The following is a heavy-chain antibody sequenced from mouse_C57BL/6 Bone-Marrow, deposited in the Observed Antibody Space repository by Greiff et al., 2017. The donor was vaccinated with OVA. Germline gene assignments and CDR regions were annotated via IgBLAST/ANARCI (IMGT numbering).Heavy chain of an antibody. CDR2: IRSKSTNYAT. Sequence: EVTLVESGGGLVQPKGSLTLSCAASGFSFNTSAMNWVRQAPGKGLEWVARIRSKSTNYATYYADSVKDRFTLSRDASESMLYLQMNNVKTEDTAMYYGGRRGVLRSHWYVDVWGTGTTVTVSS. D-gene: IGHD3-2*02. CDR1: GFSFNTSA. J-gene: IGHJ1*03. CDR3: GRRGVLRSHWYVDV. V-gene: IGHV10-1*01.